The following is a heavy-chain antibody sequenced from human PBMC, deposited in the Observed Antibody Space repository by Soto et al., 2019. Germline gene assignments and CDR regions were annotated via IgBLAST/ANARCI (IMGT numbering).Heavy chain of an antibody. V-gene: IGHV1-18*01. CDR2: ISAYNGNT. CDR1: GYTFTSYG. J-gene: IGHJ4*02. Sequence: GASVKVSCKASGYTFTSYGISWVRQAPGQGLEWMGWISAYNGNTNYAQKLQGRVTMTTDTSTSTAYMELRSLRSDDTAVYYCARDSYYYDSSGYSRPPFDYGGQGTLVTVSS. D-gene: IGHD3-22*01. CDR3: ARDSYYYDSSGYSRPPFDY.